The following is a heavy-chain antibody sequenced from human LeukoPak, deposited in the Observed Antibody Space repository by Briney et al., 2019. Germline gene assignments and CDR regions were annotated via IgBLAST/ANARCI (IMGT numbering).Heavy chain of an antibody. J-gene: IGHJ5*01. V-gene: IGHV3-48*03. CDR1: GFTFSTYE. D-gene: IGHD6-6*01. CDR2: ISSSGSAI. Sequence: GGSLRLSCVASGFTFSTYEMTWVRQAPGKGLEWVSHISSSGSAIYYTDSVKGRFTISRDNARKSLYLQMSSLRAEDTALYYCARDPYSSSFFDCWGQGTLVTVSS. CDR3: ARDPYSSSFFDC.